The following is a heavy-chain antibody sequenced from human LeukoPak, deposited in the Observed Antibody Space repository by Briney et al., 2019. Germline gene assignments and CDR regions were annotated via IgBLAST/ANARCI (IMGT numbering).Heavy chain of an antibody. CDR2: INPNSGGT. J-gene: IGHJ6*02. CDR3: ARDRGSSWSYGMDV. CDR1: GYSFTGYY. D-gene: IGHD6-13*01. V-gene: IGHV1-2*04. Sequence: ASVKVSCKASGYSFTGYYMHWVRQAPGQGLEWVGWINPNSGGTNYAQKFQGWVTTTRDTSISTAYMEVSRLRSDDTAVYYCARDRGSSWSYGMDVWGQGTTVTVSS.